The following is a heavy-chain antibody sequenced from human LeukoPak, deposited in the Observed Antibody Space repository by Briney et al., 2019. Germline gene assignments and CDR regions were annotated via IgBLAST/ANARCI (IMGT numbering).Heavy chain of an antibody. CDR2: INPNSGGT. V-gene: IGHV1-2*02. CDR1: GYTFTGYY. Sequence: ASVTVSCKASGYTFTGYYMHWVRQAPGQGLEWMGWINPNSGGTNYAQKFQGRVTMTRDTSISTAYMELSRLRSDDTAVYYCARGVCSSTSCRWFDPWGQGTLVTVSS. CDR3: ARGVCSSTSCRWFDP. J-gene: IGHJ5*02. D-gene: IGHD2-2*01.